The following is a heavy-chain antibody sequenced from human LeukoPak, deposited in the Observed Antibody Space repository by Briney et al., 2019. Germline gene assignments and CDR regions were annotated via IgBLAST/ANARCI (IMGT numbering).Heavy chain of an antibody. CDR3: ARIAEPYYYDSGYAFDI. D-gene: IGHD3-22*01. J-gene: IGHJ3*02. V-gene: IGHV1-69*04. Sequence: SVKVSCKASGGTFSSYAISWVRQGPGQGLEWMGRIIPIFGIANYAQKFQGRVTITADKSTSTAYMELSSLRSEDTAVYYCARIAEPYYYDSGYAFDIWGQGTMVTVSS. CDR1: GGTFSSYA. CDR2: IIPIFGIA.